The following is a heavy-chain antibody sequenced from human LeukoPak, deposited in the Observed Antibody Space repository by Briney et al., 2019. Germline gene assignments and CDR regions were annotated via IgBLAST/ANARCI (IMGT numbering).Heavy chain of an antibody. J-gene: IGHJ4*02. V-gene: IGHV3-74*01. D-gene: IGHD2-15*01. CDR1: GFTLSNYW. Sequence: PGGSLRLSCAASGFTLSNYWMHWVRQAPGEGLVWVARINSDGGGISYADSVKGRFTISRDNAKNTLYLQMNSLRAEDTAVYYCARGSSVVALDWGQGTLVTVSS. CDR2: INSDGGGI. CDR3: ARGSSVVALD.